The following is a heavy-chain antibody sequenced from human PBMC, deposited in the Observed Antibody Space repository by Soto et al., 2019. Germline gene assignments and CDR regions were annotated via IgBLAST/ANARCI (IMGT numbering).Heavy chain of an antibody. CDR1: GFNFRYYL. Sequence: PGGSLRLSCEASGFNFRYYLIMWIRQAPGKGLEWVANIRHDGGDKYYGDSVKGRFMVSRDNAKSPLYLQMDSLRVEDTAIYYCAGGREGWPAEYWGQGTPVTVSS. CDR3: AGGREGWPAEY. V-gene: IGHV3-7*03. CDR2: IRHDGGDK. D-gene: IGHD6-19*01. J-gene: IGHJ4*02.